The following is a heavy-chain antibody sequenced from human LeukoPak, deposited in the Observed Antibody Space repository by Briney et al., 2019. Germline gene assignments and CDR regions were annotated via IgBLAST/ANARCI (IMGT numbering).Heavy chain of an antibody. V-gene: IGHV1-18*01. Sequence: GASVKVSCKASGYTFTSYGISWVRQAPGQGLEWMGWISAYNGNTNYAQKLQGRVTMTTDTSTSTAYMELRSLRPDDTAVYYCARDPGIVEEDYYYYMDVWGKGTTVTVS. CDR2: ISAYNGNT. J-gene: IGHJ6*03. CDR1: GYTFTSYG. D-gene: IGHD3-16*02. CDR3: ARDPGIVEEDYYYYMDV.